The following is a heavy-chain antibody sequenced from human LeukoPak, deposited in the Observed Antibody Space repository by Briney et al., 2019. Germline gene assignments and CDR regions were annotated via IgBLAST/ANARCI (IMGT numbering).Heavy chain of an antibody. CDR2: IRSKANSYAT. J-gene: IGHJ6*02. V-gene: IGHV3-73*01. Sequence: PGGSLRLSCAASGFTFSGSAMHWVRQASGKGLEWVGRIRSKANSYATAYAASVKGRFTISRDDSKNTAYLQMNSLKTEDTAVYYCTRRIPYDSSEDYYYGMDVWGQGTTVTVSS. CDR1: GFTFSGSA. CDR3: TRRIPYDSSEDYYYGMDV. D-gene: IGHD3-22*01.